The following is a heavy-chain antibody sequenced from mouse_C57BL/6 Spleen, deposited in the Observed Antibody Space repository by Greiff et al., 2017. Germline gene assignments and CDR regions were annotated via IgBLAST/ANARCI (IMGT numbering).Heavy chain of an antibody. V-gene: IGHV1-64*01. CDR1: GYTFTSYW. CDR2: IHPNSGST. Sequence: VQLQQPGPELVKPGASVKLPCKASGYTFTSYWMNWVKQRPGQGLEWIGMIHPNSGSTNYNEKFKGKATLTVDNSSSTAYMKLSSLTSEDSAGDYCASSRDFAYWGQGTTLTVSA. J-gene: IGHJ2*01. CDR3: ASSRDFAY.